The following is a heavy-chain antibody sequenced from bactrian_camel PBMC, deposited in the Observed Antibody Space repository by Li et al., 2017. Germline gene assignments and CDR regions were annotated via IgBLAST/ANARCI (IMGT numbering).Heavy chain of an antibody. CDR1: GVIYSSYC. V-gene: IGHV3S53*01. J-gene: IGHJ4*01. D-gene: IGHD2*01. Sequence: HVQLVESGGGSVQAGASLTLSCAGSGVIYSSYCMAWYRQTPGHERDPREGVASICSDGATSYADSVKGRFTISKDNAKNTLNLQMNNLKPEDTAIYYCAADTLDTVVFTDGQWTRRYNVWGQGTQVTVS. CDR3: AADTLDTVVFTDGQWTRRYNV. CDR2: ICSDGAT.